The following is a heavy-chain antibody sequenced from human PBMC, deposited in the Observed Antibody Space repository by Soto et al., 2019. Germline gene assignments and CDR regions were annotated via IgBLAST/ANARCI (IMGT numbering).Heavy chain of an antibody. J-gene: IGHJ4*02. CDR3: ARVYPVLRYFDWYPYYFDY. CDR1: DGTVVGGGCC. CDR2: IYYSGST. V-gene: IGHV4-61*08. D-gene: IGHD3-9*01. Sequence: TSQTMRLPCTVSDGTVVGGGCCWSWNRQPPGKRMEWIGYIYYSGSTNYNPSLKSRVIISVDTSKNQFSLKLSSVTAADTAVYYCARVYPVLRYFDWYPYYFDYWGQGTLVTVSS.